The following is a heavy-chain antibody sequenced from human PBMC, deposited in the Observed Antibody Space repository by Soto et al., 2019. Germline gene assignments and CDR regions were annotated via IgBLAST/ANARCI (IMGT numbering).Heavy chain of an antibody. V-gene: IGHV4-39*01. CDR3: ARLRAGSYGRTDY. CDR2: IYYSGST. D-gene: IGHD5-18*01. Sequence: SETLSLTCTVSGGSISSSSYYWGWIRQPPGKGLEWIGSIYYSGSTYYNPSLKSRVTISVDTSKNQFSLKLSSVTAADTAVYYCARLRAGSYGRTDYWGQGTLVTVSS. CDR1: GGSISSSSYY. J-gene: IGHJ4*02.